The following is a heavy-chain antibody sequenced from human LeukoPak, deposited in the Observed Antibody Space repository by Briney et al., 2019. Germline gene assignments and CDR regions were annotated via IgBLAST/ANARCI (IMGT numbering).Heavy chain of an antibody. Sequence: ASVKVSCKASGGTFSSYAFSWVRQAPGQGLEWMGGIIPIFGTTNIAQKFQGRVTITADESTSTAFMNLSSLRSEDTAVYYCARATAVAGSREDYYYHMDVWGNGTMVTISS. CDR3: ARATAVAGSREDYYYHMDV. J-gene: IGHJ6*03. D-gene: IGHD6-19*01. V-gene: IGHV1-69*13. CDR2: IIPIFGTT. CDR1: GGTFSSYA.